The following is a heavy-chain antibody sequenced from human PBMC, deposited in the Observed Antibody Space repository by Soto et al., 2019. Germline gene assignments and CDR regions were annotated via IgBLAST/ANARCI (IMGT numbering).Heavy chain of an antibody. CDR1: GGSINNYY. CDR2: VYYTGST. Sequence: SETLSLTCTVSGGSINNYYWTWIRQPPGMGLEWIGYVYYTGSTSYNPSLKSRVTISIDGSKNQISLKLSSVTAGDTAFYYCARLGGYYHSLDTWGQGTLVTVSS. V-gene: IGHV4-59*08. CDR3: ARLGGYYHSLDT. D-gene: IGHD3-22*01. J-gene: IGHJ5*02.